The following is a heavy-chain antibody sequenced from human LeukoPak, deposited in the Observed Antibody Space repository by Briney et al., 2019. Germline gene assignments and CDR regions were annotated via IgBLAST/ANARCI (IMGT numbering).Heavy chain of an antibody. D-gene: IGHD3-16*01. Sequence: SETLSLTCAVSGYSISNGYYWGWIRPPPGKGLEWIGSIYHSGHTYYNPSIKGRVTISVDTSKNQFSLRLNSVTAADTAVYHCARIPPEGGIYFYYYIDVWGKGTPVTVSS. CDR1: GYSISNGYY. J-gene: IGHJ6*03. V-gene: IGHV4-38-2*01. CDR2: IYHSGHT. CDR3: ARIPPEGGIYFYYYIDV.